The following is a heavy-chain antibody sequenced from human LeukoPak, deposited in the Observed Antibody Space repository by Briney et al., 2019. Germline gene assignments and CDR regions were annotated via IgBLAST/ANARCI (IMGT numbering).Heavy chain of an antibody. Sequence: GGSLRLSCAVSGFTFSRYIMNWVRQAPGKGLEWVSAISGSGGSTYYADSVKGRFTISRDNSKNTLYLQMNSLRAEDTAVYYCAKSSVRGVIRDAFDIWGQGTMVAVSS. CDR3: AKSSVRGVIRDAFDI. V-gene: IGHV3-23*01. J-gene: IGHJ3*02. D-gene: IGHD3-10*01. CDR2: ISGSGGST. CDR1: GFTFSRYI.